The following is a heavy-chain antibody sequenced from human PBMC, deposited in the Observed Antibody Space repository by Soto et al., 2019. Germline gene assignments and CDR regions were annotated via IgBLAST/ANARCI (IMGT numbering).Heavy chain of an antibody. J-gene: IGHJ4*02. CDR3: AKALYYYDSSPLDH. CDR1: GFDFEDYA. Sequence: PGRSLRLSCAAAGFDFEDYAMHWVRQVPGKGLEWVSLTNSDGTDSYYMDSVKGRFTISRDNGKSSLYLQMDRLRPEDTALYFCAKALYYYDSSPLDHWGQGT. CDR2: TNSDGTDS. D-gene: IGHD3-22*01. V-gene: IGHV3-43D*04.